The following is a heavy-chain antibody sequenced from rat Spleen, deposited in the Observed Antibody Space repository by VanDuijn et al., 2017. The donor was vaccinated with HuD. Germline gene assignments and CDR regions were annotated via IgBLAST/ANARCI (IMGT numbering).Heavy chain of an antibody. V-gene: IGHV5-25*01. CDR1: GFTFNSFS. CDR3: AKDAAY. CDR2: ITSGGYNT. Sequence: EVQLVESGGGLVQPGRSLKLSCAASGFTFNSFSMAWVRQAPKKGLEWVATITSGGYNTFYPDSVKGRFTISRDNAKSTLYLQMDSLRSEDTATYYCAKDAAYWGQGTLVTVSS. J-gene: IGHJ3*01.